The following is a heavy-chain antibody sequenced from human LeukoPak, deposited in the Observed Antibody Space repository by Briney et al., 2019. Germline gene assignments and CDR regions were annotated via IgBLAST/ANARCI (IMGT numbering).Heavy chain of an antibody. CDR1: GFIFSSHW. CDR3: ARGPNYVDRVDFLVS. Sequence: GGSLRLSCAASGFIFSSHWMTWVRQAPGKGLEWVASIKQSGSEKYYADSVKGRFTVSRDNAKNSLNLQMNSLSAGDTAVYYCARGPNYVDRVDFLVSWGQGTKVTVSS. J-gene: IGHJ4*02. V-gene: IGHV3-7*01. D-gene: IGHD4-17*01. CDR2: IKQSGSEK.